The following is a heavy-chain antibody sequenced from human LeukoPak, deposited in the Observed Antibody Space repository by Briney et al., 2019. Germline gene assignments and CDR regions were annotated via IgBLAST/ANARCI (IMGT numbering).Heavy chain of an antibody. Sequence: GGFLRLSCSASGFSFDSYAMHWVRQAPGRGLEYVSSISHNGDTTFYSDSVRGRFTISRGNSKNTLYLQMSSLRTEDTAVYYCVKQDWGSQPAGYYFDSWGQGTLVTVSS. CDR3: VKQDWGSQPAGYYFDS. D-gene: IGHD7-27*01. J-gene: IGHJ4*02. V-gene: IGHV3-64D*09. CDR2: ISHNGDTT. CDR1: GFSFDSYA.